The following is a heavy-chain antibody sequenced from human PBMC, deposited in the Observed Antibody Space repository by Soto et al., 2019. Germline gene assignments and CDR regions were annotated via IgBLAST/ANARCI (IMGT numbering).Heavy chain of an antibody. J-gene: IGHJ4*02. CDR3: ARSGGGSGWL. Sequence: LSXTCTDPGGSVGSCRYYRSWIRQTPGKGLEWIGHIYYSGSTKYNPTLTSRVTISVTTSKNQYSLKLSSMTAADTGVYYCARSGGGSGWLGGQGTLVTVSS. V-gene: IGHV4-61*01. D-gene: IGHD6-19*01. CDR1: GGSVGSCRYY. CDR2: IYYSGST.